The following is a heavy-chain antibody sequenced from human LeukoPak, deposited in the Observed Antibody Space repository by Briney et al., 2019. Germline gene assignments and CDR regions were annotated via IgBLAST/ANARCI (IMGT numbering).Heavy chain of an antibody. J-gene: IGHJ4*02. D-gene: IGHD6-13*01. CDR2: ISDGGSDK. CDR3: AKVGQQLALVY. CDR1: GFTFRNYD. V-gene: IGHV3-30*18. Sequence: PGGSLRLSCAASGFTFRNYDMHWVRQAPGKGLEWVAVISDGGSDKYYADSVKGRFTMSRDNAKSSLYLQMNSLRAEDTGVYYCAKVGQQLALVYWGQGTLVTVSS.